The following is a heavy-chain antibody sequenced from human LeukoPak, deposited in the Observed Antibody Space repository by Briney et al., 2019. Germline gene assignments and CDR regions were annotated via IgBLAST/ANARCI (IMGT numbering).Heavy chain of an antibody. V-gene: IGHV4-39*01. CDR2: IYYSGST. CDR1: GGSISSSSYY. D-gene: IGHD2-15*01. J-gene: IGHJ3*02. CDR3: ASGPSIVDAFDI. Sequence: SETLSLTCTDCGGSISSSSYYLGWIRQPPGKGLEWIGGIYYSGSTYYNPSLKSRITISVDTSKNQSSLKLSSVTAADTAVYYCASGPSIVDAFDIWGQGTMVTVSS.